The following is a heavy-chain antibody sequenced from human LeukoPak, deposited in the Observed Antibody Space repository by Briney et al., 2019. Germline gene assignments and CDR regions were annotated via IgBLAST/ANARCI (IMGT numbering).Heavy chain of an antibody. J-gene: IGHJ5*02. Sequence: SETLSLTCAVYGGSFSGYYWSWIRQPPGKGLEWIGEINHSGSINYNPSLKSRVTISVDTSKNQFSLKLSSVTAADTAVYYCARGGEATWITIFGVVIPHAYNWFDPWGQGILVTVSS. V-gene: IGHV4-34*01. D-gene: IGHD3-3*01. CDR1: GGSFSGYY. CDR3: ARGGEATWITIFGVVIPHAYNWFDP. CDR2: INHSGSI.